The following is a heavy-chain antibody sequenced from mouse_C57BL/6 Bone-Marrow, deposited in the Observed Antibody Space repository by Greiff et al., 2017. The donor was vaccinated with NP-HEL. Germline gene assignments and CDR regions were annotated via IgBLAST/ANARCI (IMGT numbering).Heavy chain of an antibody. Sequence: EVKLMESGEGLVKPGGSLKLSCAASGFTFSSYAMSWVRQTPEKRLEWVAYISSGGDYIYYADTVKGRFTISRDNARNTLYLQMSSLKSEDTAMYYCTRPDWYFGVWGTGTTVTVSS. CDR2: ISSGGDYI. J-gene: IGHJ1*03. CDR1: GFTFSSYA. CDR3: TRPDWYFGV. V-gene: IGHV5-9-1*02.